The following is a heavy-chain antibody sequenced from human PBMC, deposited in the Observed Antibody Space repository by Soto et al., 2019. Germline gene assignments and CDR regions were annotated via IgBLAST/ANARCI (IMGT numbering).Heavy chain of an antibody. Sequence: QVQLVQSGAEVKKPGSSVKVSCEASGGSFISYTFTWVRQAPGQGLEWMGRIIPIQGRANYALKLQDRVTITADRSTKPVNMELRSVRPEDAAVYYCAKSLRFVEHAHMDVWGKGTKVTVSS. CDR1: GGSFISYT. CDR2: IIPIQGRA. J-gene: IGHJ6*03. V-gene: IGHV1-69*02. CDR3: AKSLRFVEHAHMDV. D-gene: IGHD3-3*01.